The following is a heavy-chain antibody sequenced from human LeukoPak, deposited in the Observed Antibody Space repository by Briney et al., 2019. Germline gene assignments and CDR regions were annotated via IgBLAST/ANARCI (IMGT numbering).Heavy chain of an antibody. Sequence: PSETLSLTCAVYGGSFSGYYWSWIRQPPGKGLEWIGEINHSGSTNYNPSLKSRVTISVDTSKNQFSLKLSSVTAADTAVYYCARSGGRITIFGVVIKNHFDYWGQGTLVTVSS. CDR3: ARSGGRITIFGVVIKNHFDY. J-gene: IGHJ4*02. V-gene: IGHV4-34*01. CDR1: GGSFSGYY. D-gene: IGHD3-3*01. CDR2: INHSGST.